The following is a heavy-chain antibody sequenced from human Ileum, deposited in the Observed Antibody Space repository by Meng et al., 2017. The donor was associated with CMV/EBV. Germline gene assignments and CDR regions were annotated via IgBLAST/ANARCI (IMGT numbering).Heavy chain of an antibody. J-gene: IGHJ4*02. CDR2: IRSDGSDE. Sequence: GESLKIPCAAAGFTFSISGMHWVRQAPGKGLEWVALIRSDGSDEYYGDSVQGRFTISRDNSKNTLFLQMNSPRAEDTAVYYCEKGKGFRYLEWSYVRGQGTLVTVSS. CDR1: GFTFSISG. D-gene: IGHD3-3*01. CDR3: EKGKGFRYLEWSYV. V-gene: IGHV3-30*02.